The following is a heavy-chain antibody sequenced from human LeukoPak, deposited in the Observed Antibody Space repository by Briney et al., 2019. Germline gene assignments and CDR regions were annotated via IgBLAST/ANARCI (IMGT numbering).Heavy chain of an antibody. Sequence: SETLSLTCGVSGVSITSTNYWTWVRQPPGKGLEWIGEVNLQGSTNYNPSLMGRVAISVDMSENHISLQLTSVTAADTAVYYCAREGGPYRPLDYSGQGTLVTVSS. CDR2: VNLQGST. V-gene: IGHV4-4*02. J-gene: IGHJ4*02. CDR1: GVSITSTNY. CDR3: AREGGPYRPLDY.